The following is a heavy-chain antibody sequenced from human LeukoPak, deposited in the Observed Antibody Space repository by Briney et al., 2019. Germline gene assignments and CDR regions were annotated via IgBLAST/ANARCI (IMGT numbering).Heavy chain of an antibody. Sequence: GGSLRLSCAASGFTFSSYGMHWVRQAPGKGLEWVAFIRYDGSNKYYADSVKGRFTISRDNSKNTLYLQMNSLRAEDTAVYYCARVRMYSGSDPGDYWGQGTLVTVSS. CDR2: IRYDGSNK. CDR1: GFTFSSYG. V-gene: IGHV3-30*02. D-gene: IGHD1-26*01. J-gene: IGHJ4*02. CDR3: ARVRMYSGSDPGDY.